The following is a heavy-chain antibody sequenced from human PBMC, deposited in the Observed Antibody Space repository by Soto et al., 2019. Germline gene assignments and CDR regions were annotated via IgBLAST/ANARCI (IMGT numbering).Heavy chain of an antibody. Sequence: GGSLRLSCAASGFTVSSNYMSWVRQAPGKGLEWVSVIYSGGSTYYADSVKGRFTISRDNSKNTLYLQMNSLRAEDTAVYYGASRSLSAFDIWGQGTMVTVSS. J-gene: IGHJ3*02. V-gene: IGHV3-53*01. CDR2: IYSGGST. CDR3: ASRSLSAFDI. CDR1: GFTVSSNY.